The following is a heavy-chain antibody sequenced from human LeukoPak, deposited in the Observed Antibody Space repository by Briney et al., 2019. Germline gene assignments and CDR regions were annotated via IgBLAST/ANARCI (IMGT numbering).Heavy chain of an antibody. CDR3: ARDEYGSGSSFNDY. D-gene: IGHD3-10*01. J-gene: IGHJ4*02. CDR1: GFTVSSNY. V-gene: IGHV3-53*01. CDR2: IYSGGST. Sequence: GGSLRLSCAASGFTVSSNYMSWVRQAPGKGLEWVSLIYSGGSTYYADSVKGRFTISRDNSKNTLYLQMNSLRAEDTAVYYCARDEYGSGSSFNDYWGQGTLVTVSS.